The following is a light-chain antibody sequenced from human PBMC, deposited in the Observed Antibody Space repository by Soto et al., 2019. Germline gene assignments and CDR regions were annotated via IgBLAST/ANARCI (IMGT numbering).Light chain of an antibody. J-gene: IGLJ2*01. V-gene: IGLV1-47*01. Sequence: QSVLTQPPSASGTPGQRVTISCSGSRSNIGNNYVYWYRQLPGTAPKVLIYRDTQRPSGVPDRFSASKSDTSASLAISGLRSEDEDDYYCASWDDSQSGVVFGGGTKLTVL. CDR3: ASWDDSQSGVV. CDR2: RDT. CDR1: RSNIGNNY.